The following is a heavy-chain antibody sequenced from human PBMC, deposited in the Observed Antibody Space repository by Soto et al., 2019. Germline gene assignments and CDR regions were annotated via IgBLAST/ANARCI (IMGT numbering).Heavy chain of an antibody. CDR3: ARARRLSSSQRGYWFDP. V-gene: IGHV1-18*01. CDR1: GYTFTSYG. J-gene: IGHJ5*02. CDR2: ISAYNGNT. Sequence: ASVKVSCKASGYTFTSYGISWVRQAPGQGLEWMGWISAYNGNTNYAQKLQGRVTMTTDTSTSAAYMELRSLRSDDTAVYYCARARRLSSSQRGYWFDPWGQGTLVTVSS. D-gene: IGHD6-6*01.